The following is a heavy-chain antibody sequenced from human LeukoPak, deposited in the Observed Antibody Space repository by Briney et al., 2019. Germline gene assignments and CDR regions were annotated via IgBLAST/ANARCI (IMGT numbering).Heavy chain of an antibody. CDR3: ARLPEGGYATSLGWLDP. Sequence: SETLSLTCTVPSAAISRSYWIWIRQTPGKGLEWIGYISYSGVSTYNPSLGSRVTISRDTSKNEVSLNLTSVTAADTAVYFCARLPEGGYATSLGWLDPWGQGTRVTVSS. D-gene: IGHD5-24*01. CDR1: SAAISRSY. V-gene: IGHV4-59*08. J-gene: IGHJ5*02. CDR2: ISYSGVS.